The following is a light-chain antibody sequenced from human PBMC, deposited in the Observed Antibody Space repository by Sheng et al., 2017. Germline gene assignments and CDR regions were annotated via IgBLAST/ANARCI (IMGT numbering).Light chain of an antibody. CDR2: DAS. Sequence: EIVLTQSPATLSLSPGERATLSCRASRNIDNYLAWYQQKAGQPPRLLIYDASSRATGIPARFSGSGSGTDFTLTISSLEPEDFAVYYCQQRSNWPPFTFGGGTKVEIK. CDR3: QQRSNWPPFT. J-gene: IGKJ4*01. V-gene: IGKV3-11*01. CDR1: RNIDNY.